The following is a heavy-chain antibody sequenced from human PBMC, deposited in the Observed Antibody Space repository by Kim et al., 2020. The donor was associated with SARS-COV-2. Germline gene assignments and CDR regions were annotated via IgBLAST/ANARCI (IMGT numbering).Heavy chain of an antibody. D-gene: IGHD3-3*01. J-gene: IGHJ5*02. Sequence: ASVKVSCKASGYTFTSYDINWVRQATGQGLEWMGWMSPKSGNTGYAQKFQGRVTLTRDTSTSTAYMELSSLRSEDTAVYFCARMDYTSGRQNDGNWFDPWGQGTLVTVSS. CDR3: ARMDYTSGRQNDGNWFDP. V-gene: IGHV1-8*01. CDR2: MSPKSGNT. CDR1: GYTFTSYD.